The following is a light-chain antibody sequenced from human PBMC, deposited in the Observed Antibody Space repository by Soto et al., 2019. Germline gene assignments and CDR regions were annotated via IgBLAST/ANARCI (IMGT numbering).Light chain of an antibody. J-gene: IGKJ5*01. CDR3: QHRMNWPLT. V-gene: IGKV3-11*01. Sequence: IVLTQSPATLSLSPGERATLSCRASQTISSSLPWYPQKPGQAPRLLIYDAFNSATGMRTRFSGSGSETDFTLTISSLEPEGFAVYYCQHRMNWPLTFGRGIRLEIK. CDR2: DAF. CDR1: QTISSS.